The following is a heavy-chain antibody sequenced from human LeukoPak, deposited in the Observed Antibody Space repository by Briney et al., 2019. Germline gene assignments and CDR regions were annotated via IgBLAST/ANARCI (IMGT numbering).Heavy chain of an antibody. Sequence: GGSLRLSCAASGFTFSRCGMNWVRQAPGKGLEWVASISGSSTYISYVDSVKGRFTISRDNAKNSLYLQMNSLRVEDTAVYYCARAEAYYYDSSGYYPHWGQGTLVTVSS. V-gene: IGHV3-21*01. J-gene: IGHJ1*01. CDR1: GFTFSRCG. CDR2: ISGSSTYI. D-gene: IGHD3-22*01. CDR3: ARAEAYYYDSSGYYPH.